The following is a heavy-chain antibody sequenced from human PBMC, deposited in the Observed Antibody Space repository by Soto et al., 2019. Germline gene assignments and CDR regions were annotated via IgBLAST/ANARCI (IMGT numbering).Heavy chain of an antibody. Sequence: LRLSCAASGFTFSSYWMHWVRQVEGEGLVWVSHINSDGSSTTYADSVKGRFTISRDNAKNTLYLQMNSLRAEDTAVYYCAKEGSYDSSGYFSYWGQGTLVTVSS. J-gene: IGHJ4*02. CDR2: INSDGSST. V-gene: IGHV3-74*01. D-gene: IGHD3-22*01. CDR3: AKEGSYDSSGYFSY. CDR1: GFTFSSYW.